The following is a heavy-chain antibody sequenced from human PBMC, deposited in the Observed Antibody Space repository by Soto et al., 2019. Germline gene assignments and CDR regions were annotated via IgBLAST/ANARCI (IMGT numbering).Heavy chain of an antibody. V-gene: IGHV2-5*02. CDR1: GFSLTTRGVG. CDR3: AHRRAIFGVVYGLDV. Sequence: QITLKESGPTLVKPTQTLTLTCTFSGFSLTTRGVGGGWIRQPPGKALEWLALIYWDDDKRYSLSLKSRLTITKDTSKNQVVLTMTNMDPVDTGTYYCAHRRAIFGVVYGLDVWGQGTTVTVSS. J-gene: IGHJ6*02. CDR2: IYWDDDK. D-gene: IGHD3-3*01.